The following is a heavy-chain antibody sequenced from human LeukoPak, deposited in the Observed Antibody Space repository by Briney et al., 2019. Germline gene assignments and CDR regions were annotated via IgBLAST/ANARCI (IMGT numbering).Heavy chain of an antibody. CDR1: GYTFTSYG. CDR3: ARDRGGGQWLVQGNFDY. Sequence: ASVTVSCKASGYTFTSYGISWVRQAPGQGLEWMGWISAYNGNTNYAQKLQGRVTMTTDTSTSTAYMELRSLRSDDTAVYYCARDRGGGQWLVQGNFDYWGQGTLVTVSS. D-gene: IGHD6-19*01. V-gene: IGHV1-18*01. CDR2: ISAYNGNT. J-gene: IGHJ4*02.